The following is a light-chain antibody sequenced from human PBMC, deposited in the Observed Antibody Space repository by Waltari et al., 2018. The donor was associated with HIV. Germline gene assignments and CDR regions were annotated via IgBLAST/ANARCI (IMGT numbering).Light chain of an antibody. J-gene: IGLJ3*02. V-gene: IGLV1-44*01. CDR1: SSNIGSNI. Sequence: QSVLTQPPSASGTPGQWVTISCSGSSSNIGSNIVNWYQQFPGTAPNVLIYKNDQRPSGGPDRVSGSKSGTSASLAISGLQSEDEADYYCAAWDDSLNGPNWVFGGGTKLTVL. CDR2: KND. CDR3: AAWDDSLNGPNWV.